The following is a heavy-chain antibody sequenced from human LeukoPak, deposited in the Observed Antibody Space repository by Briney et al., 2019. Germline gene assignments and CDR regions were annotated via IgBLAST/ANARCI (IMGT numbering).Heavy chain of an antibody. CDR3: ARDFGSRDTDY. CDR2: IIPIFGTA. Sequence: SVKVSCKASGGTFSSYAISWVQQAPGQGLEWMGGIIPIFGTANYAQKFQGRVTITADKSTSTAYMELSSLRSEDTAVYYCARDFGSRDTDYWGQGTLVTVSS. V-gene: IGHV1-69*06. J-gene: IGHJ4*02. CDR1: GGTFSSYA. D-gene: IGHD6-13*01.